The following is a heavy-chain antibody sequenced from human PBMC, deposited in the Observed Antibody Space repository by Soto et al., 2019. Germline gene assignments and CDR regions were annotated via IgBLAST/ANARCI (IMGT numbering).Heavy chain of an antibody. D-gene: IGHD3-16*01. V-gene: IGHV3-30*18. CDR2: ISYDGSNK. Sequence: QVQLVESGGGVVQPGRSLRLSCAASGFTFSSYGMHWVRQAPGKGLEWVAVISYDGSNKYYADSVKGRFTISRDNSKNPLYLQMNSLRAEDTAVYYCAKGVRGGYSYYYGMDVWGQGTTVTVSS. CDR3: AKGVRGGYSYYYGMDV. CDR1: GFTFSSYG. J-gene: IGHJ6*02.